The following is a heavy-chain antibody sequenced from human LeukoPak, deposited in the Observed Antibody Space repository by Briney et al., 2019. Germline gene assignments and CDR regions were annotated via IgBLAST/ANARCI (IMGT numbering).Heavy chain of an antibody. V-gene: IGHV4-39*01. CDR2: LYYSGST. CDR3: ARHVDSSGWYTFFDF. CDR1: GGFISSTSYY. J-gene: IGHJ4*02. D-gene: IGHD6-19*01. Sequence: ASETLSLTCTVSGGFISSTSYYWGWIRQPPGKGLEWIGSLYYSGSTYYNPSLQSRVTISVDTSKNQISLKLSSVTAADTALYYCARHVDSSGWYTFFDFWGQGTLVTVSS.